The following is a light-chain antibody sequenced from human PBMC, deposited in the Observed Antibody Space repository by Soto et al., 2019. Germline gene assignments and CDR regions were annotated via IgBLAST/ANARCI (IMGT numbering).Light chain of an antibody. V-gene: IGKV1-27*01. CDR1: QGINNF. CDR3: QKYNSPPRT. Sequence: DIQMTQSPSSLSVSIGDRVTITCRASQGINNFLAWYQQKPGEPPKLLLYAASILRSGVPSRFSGSGSGTDFTLTISSLQPEDVATYYCQKYNSPPRTFGQGTRV. CDR2: AAS. J-gene: IGKJ1*01.